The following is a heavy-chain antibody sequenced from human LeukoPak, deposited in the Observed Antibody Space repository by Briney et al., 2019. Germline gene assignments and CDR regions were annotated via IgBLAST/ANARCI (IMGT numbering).Heavy chain of an antibody. CDR3: ARDSGTTGEVKFDP. D-gene: IGHD3-10*01. CDR1: GGSISSYY. Sequence: SETLSLTCTVSGGSISSYYLSWIRQTAGKGLEWIGRMYSSGSNYNPSLKSRVTMSIDTSTNQLSLKLSSVTAADTAVYYCARDSGTTGEVKFDPWGQGILVTVS. J-gene: IGHJ5*02. V-gene: IGHV4-4*07. CDR2: MYSSGS.